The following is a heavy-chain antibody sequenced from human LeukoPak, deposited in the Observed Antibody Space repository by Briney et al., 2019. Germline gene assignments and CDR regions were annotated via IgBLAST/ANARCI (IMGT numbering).Heavy chain of an antibody. J-gene: IGHJ4*02. V-gene: IGHV3-23*01. CDR2: ISGSGGNT. Sequence: SGGSLRLSCAVSGFTFSTYTMSWVRQAPGKGLEWVSAISGSGGNTYYADSVKGRFTISRDNSKNTLYLQMDSLRADDTAVYYCAKAAFSRTSYFDYWGQGTLVTASS. D-gene: IGHD3-3*02. CDR3: AKAAFSRTSYFDY. CDR1: GFTFSTYT.